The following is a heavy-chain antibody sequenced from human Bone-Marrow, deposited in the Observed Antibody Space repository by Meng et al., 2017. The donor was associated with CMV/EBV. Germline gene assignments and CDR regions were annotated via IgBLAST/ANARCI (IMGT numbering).Heavy chain of an antibody. CDR1: GGSFSGYY. CDR3: ARVARYDFWSGSLYGMDV. J-gene: IGHJ6*02. Sequence: GSLRLSCAVYGGSFSGYYWSWIRQPPGKGLERIGEINHSGSTNYNPSLKSRVTISVDTSKNQFSLKLSSVTAADTAVHYCARVARYDFWSGSLYGMDVWGQGTTVTVSS. CDR2: INHSGST. D-gene: IGHD3-3*01. V-gene: IGHV4-34*01.